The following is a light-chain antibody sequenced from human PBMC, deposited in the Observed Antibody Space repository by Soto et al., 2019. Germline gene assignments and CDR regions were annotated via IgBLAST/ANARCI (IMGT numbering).Light chain of an antibody. CDR1: QTVSSY. V-gene: IGKV3-20*01. CDR3: QQDGTSTIT. Sequence: ENVLTQSPGTLSLSPGERATLSCRASQTVSSYLTWYQQRPGQAPRLLIYGASKRATGIPDRFSGSGSGTDFTLTISRLEPEDFALYYCQQDGTSTITFGQGTRLEIK. J-gene: IGKJ5*01. CDR2: GAS.